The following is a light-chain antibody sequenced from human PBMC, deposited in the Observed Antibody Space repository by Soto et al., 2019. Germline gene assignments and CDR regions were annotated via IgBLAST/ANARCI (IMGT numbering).Light chain of an antibody. J-gene: IGKJ1*01. Sequence: TSTLSASVGDIVPFTCRASQSIRSRLAWYQQKPGKAPSLLISGASTLESGVPSRFSGSGSGTEFTLTISSLQPEDFATYYCLQHNSYPRAFGQGTKVDI. V-gene: IGKV1-5*01. CDR1: QSIRSR. CDR3: LQHNSYPRA. CDR2: GAS.